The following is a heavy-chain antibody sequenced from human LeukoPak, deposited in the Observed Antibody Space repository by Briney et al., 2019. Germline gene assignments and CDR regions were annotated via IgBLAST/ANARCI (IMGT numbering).Heavy chain of an antibody. Sequence: PGGSLRLSCAASGFTFSSYGMHWVRQAPGKGLEWVAVISYDGSNKYYADSVKGRLTISRDNSKNTLYLQMNSLRAEDTAVYYCAKNLAAFDYWGQGTLVTVSS. CDR1: GFTFSSYG. V-gene: IGHV3-30*18. D-gene: IGHD6-13*01. CDR2: ISYDGSNK. CDR3: AKNLAAFDY. J-gene: IGHJ4*02.